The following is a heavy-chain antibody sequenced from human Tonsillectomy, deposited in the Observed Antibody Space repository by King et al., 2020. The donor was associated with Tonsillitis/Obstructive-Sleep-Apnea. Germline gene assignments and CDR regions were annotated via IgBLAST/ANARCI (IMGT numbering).Heavy chain of an antibody. Sequence: VQLVESGGVVVQPGGSLRLLCAASGFPFDDYTMHWVRQAPGKGLEWVSLITWDGGSTSYADDVKGRFTISRDNNKNSLYLQMNSLRTEDTALYYCAKSGYGGTALYYYYMDVWGKGTTVTVSS. D-gene: IGHD4-23*01. CDR2: ITWDGGST. CDR3: AKSGYGGTALYYYYMDV. V-gene: IGHV3-43*01. J-gene: IGHJ6*03. CDR1: GFPFDDYT.